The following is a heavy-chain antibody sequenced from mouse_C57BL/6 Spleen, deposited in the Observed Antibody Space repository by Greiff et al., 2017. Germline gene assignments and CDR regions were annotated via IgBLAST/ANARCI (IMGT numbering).Heavy chain of an antibody. CDR2: IDPSDSET. CDR3: ASHSPDSSGYVRFAY. D-gene: IGHD3-2*02. CDR1: GYTFTSYW. J-gene: IGHJ3*01. Sequence: QVQLQQPGAELVRPGSSVKLSCKASGYTFTSYWMHWVKQRPIQGLEWIGNIDPSDSETHYNQKFKDKATLTVDKSSSTAYMQLSSLTSEDSAVYYCASHSPDSSGYVRFAYWGQGTLVTVSA. V-gene: IGHV1-52*01.